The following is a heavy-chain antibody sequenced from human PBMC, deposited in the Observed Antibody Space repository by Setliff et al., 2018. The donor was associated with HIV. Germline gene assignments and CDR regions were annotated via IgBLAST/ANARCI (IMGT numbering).Heavy chain of an antibody. V-gene: IGHV4-39*01. CDR2: IFYTGHT. D-gene: IGHD6-13*01. J-gene: IGHJ4*02. CDR3: ARSPAAEGY. Sequence: SETLSLTCTVSGGSISTSSYYWDWIRQPPGKGLEWIGNIFYTGHTYYNPSLRSRLTISVDTSKNQISLKMTSVTAADTAVYFCARSPAAEGYWGQGTMVTVSS. CDR1: GGSISTSSYY.